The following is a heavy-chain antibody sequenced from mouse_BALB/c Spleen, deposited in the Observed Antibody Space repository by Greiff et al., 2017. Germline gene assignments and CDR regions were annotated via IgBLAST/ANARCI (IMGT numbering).Heavy chain of an antibody. CDR3: ARCESSGGLYYFDD. Sequence: VQLQQSGAELVMPGASVKMSCKASGYTFTDYWMHWVKQRPGQGLEWIGAIDTSDSYTSYNQKFKGKATLTVDESSSTAYMQLSSLTSEDSAVYYCARCESSGGLYYFDDWGQGTTLTVSS. J-gene: IGHJ2*01. CDR1: GYTFTDYW. CDR2: IDTSDSYT. V-gene: IGHV1-69*01. D-gene: IGHD3-1*01.